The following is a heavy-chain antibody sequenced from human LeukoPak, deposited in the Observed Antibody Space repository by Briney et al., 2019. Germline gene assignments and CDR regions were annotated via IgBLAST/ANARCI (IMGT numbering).Heavy chain of an antibody. CDR3: ARERYVDTVPPAFDI. CDR1: GGSISSYY. Sequence: SETLSLTCTVSGGSISSYYWSWIRQPAGKGLEWIGRIYTSGSTNYNPSLKSRVTMSVDTSKNQFSLKLSSVTAADTAVYYCARERYVDTVPPAFDIWGQGTMVTVSS. CDR2: IYTSGST. D-gene: IGHD5-18*01. V-gene: IGHV4-4*07. J-gene: IGHJ3*02.